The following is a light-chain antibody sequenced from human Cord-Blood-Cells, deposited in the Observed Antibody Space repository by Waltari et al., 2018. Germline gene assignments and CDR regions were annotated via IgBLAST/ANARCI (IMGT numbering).Light chain of an antibody. CDR3: AAWDDSLSGREV. CDR1: SPNIGSNY. CDR2: RNN. V-gene: IGLV1-47*01. J-gene: IGLJ3*02. Sequence: QSVLTQPPSVSGAPGQRVTISCTGSSPNIGSNYVYWYQQLPGTAPKLLIYRNNQRPSGVPDRFSGSKSGTSASLAISGLRSEDEADYYCAAWDDSLSGREVFGGGTKLTVL.